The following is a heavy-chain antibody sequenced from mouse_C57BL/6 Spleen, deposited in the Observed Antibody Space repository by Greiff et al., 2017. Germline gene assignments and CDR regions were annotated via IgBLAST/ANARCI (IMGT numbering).Heavy chain of an antibody. CDR1: GFTFSSYG. CDR3: ARHGDSGAYPYYAMDY. Sequence: DVMLVESGGDLVKPGGSLKLSCAASGFTFSSYGMSWVRQTPDKRLEWVATISSGGSYTYYPDSVKGRFTISRDNAKNTLYLQMSSLKSEDTAMYYCARHGDSGAYPYYAMDYWGQGTSVTVSS. V-gene: IGHV5-6*02. D-gene: IGHD3-1*01. CDR2: ISSGGSYT. J-gene: IGHJ4*01.